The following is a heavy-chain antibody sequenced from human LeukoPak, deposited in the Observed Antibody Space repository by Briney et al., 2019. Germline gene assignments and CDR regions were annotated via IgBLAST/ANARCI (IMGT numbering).Heavy chain of an antibody. CDR3: ARGLTQLWLSYYYYYMDV. D-gene: IGHD5-18*01. V-gene: IGHV4-61*02. CDR2: IYTSGST. J-gene: IGHJ6*03. Sequence: SETLSLTCTVSGGSISSGSYYWSWIRQPAGKGLEWIGRIYTSGSTNYNPSLKSRVTISVDTSKNQFSLKLSSVTAAETAVYYCARGLTQLWLSYYYYYMDVWGKGTTVTVS. CDR1: GGSISSGSYY.